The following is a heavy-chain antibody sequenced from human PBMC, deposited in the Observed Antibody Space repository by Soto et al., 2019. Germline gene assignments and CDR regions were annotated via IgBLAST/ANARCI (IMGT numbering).Heavy chain of an antibody. Sequence: ASVKVSCKAPGYTFTNYFMHWVRQAPGQGLEWMGVINPSGGSTSYAQKFQGRVTMASDTSTSTVYMELSSLRSEDTAVYFCARKYYYDSSGYDYWGQGTLVTVSS. V-gene: IGHV1-46*01. J-gene: IGHJ4*02. CDR3: ARKYYYDSSGYDY. CDR1: GYTFTNYF. D-gene: IGHD3-22*01. CDR2: INPSGGST.